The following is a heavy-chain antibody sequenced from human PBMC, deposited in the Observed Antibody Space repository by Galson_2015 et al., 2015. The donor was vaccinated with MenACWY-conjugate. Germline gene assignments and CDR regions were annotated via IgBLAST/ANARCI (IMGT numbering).Heavy chain of an antibody. CDR2: ISGSGGST. CDR3: AKLGNPVLYYYYYYMDV. J-gene: IGHJ6*03. CDR1: GFTFSTYA. V-gene: IGHV3-23*01. Sequence: SLRLSCAASGFTFSTYAMSWVRQAPGQGLEWVSAISGSGGSTYYADSVRGRFTISRDKSKSTMYLQMNSLRAEDTAVYYCAKLGNPVLYYYYYYMDVWGRGTTVTVSS. D-gene: IGHD7-27*01.